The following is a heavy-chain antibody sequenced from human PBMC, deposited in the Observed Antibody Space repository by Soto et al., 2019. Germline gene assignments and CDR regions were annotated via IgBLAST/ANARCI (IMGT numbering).Heavy chain of an antibody. CDR3: ARGGYGDYDIKYYFDY. D-gene: IGHD4-17*01. CDR2: IWYDGSNK. J-gene: IGHJ4*02. CDR1: GCTFSSYV. V-gene: IGHV3-33*01. Sequence: GGSLRLSCAASGCTFSSYVMHWVRQAPGKGLEWVAVIWYDGSNKYYADSVKGRFTISRDNSKNTLYLQMNSLRAEDTAVYYCARGGYGDYDIKYYFDYWGQGTLVTVSS.